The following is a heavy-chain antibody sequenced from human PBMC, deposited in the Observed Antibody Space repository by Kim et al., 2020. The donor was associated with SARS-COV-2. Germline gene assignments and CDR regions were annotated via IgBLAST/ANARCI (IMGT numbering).Heavy chain of an antibody. CDR3: ASSSGITWYYFHS. V-gene: IGHV4-39*01. J-gene: IGHJ4*02. Sequence: SGTLSLTCTVSSGSISTSDYYWGWIRQPPGKGLEWIGSISYSGNTNYNSSLMSRVTISVDTSKNQFSLRLSSVTAADTAQYYCASSSGITWYYFHSWGQG. CDR2: ISYSGNT. D-gene: IGHD6-13*01. CDR1: SGSISTSDYY.